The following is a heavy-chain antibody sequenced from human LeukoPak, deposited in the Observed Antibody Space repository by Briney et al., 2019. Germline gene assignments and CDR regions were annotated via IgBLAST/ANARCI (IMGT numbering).Heavy chain of an antibody. CDR2: IKSKTDGGTT. Sequence: GGSLRLSCAASGFTFSNAWMSWVRQAPGKGLEWVGRIKSKTDGGTTDYAAPVKGRFTISRDDSKNTLYLQMNSLKTEDTAVYYCTARYFDWLLPRGTFDHWGQGTLITVSS. CDR1: GFTFSNAW. D-gene: IGHD3-9*01. V-gene: IGHV3-15*01. CDR3: TARYFDWLLPRGTFDH. J-gene: IGHJ4*02.